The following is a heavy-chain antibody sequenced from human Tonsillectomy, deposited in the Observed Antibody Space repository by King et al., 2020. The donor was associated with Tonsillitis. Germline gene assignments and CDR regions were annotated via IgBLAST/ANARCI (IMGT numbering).Heavy chain of an antibody. Sequence: HVQLVESGAEVKKPGASVKVSCKASGYTFTSYGISWVRQAPGQGLEWMGWISAYNGYTSYAQKLQGRVTMTTDTSTSTAYMELRSLRSDDTAVYYCARAFKSLVIYYYYYGMDVWGQGTTVTVSS. CDR1: GYTFTSYG. J-gene: IGHJ6*02. CDR2: ISAYNGYT. V-gene: IGHV1-18*01. D-gene: IGHD4-23*01. CDR3: ARAFKSLVIYYYYYGMDV.